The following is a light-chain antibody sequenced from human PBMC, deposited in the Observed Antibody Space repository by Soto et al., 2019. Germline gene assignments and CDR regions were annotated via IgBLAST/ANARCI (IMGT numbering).Light chain of an antibody. CDR3: QVWDNSSLV. CDR1: NIGSNN. CDR2: RDS. J-gene: IGLJ2*01. Sequence: SYELTQPLSVSVALGQTARITCGGNNIGSNNEHWYQQKPGQAPVLVVYRDSNRPSGIPERFSGSNSGNTATLTITRAQAGDEADYYCQVWDNSSLVFGGGTKLTVL. V-gene: IGLV3-9*01.